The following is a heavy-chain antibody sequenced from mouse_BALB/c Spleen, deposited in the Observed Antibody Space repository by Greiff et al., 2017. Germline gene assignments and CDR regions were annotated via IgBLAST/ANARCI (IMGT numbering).Heavy chain of an antibody. CDR2: IWAGGST. D-gene: IGHD2-4*01. V-gene: IGHV2-9*02. Sequence: QVQLQQSGPGLVAPSQSLSITCTVSGFSLTSYGVHWVRQPPGKGLEWLGVIWAGGSTNYNSALMSRLSISKDNSKSQVFLKMNSLQTDDTAMYYCARVPFYDYDSAWFAYWGQGTLVTVSA. CDR1: GFSLTSYG. CDR3: ARVPFYDYDSAWFAY. J-gene: IGHJ3*01.